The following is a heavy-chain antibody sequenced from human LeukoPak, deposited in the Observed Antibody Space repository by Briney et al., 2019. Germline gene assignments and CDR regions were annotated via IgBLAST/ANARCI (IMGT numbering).Heavy chain of an antibody. CDR2: ISGSGGST. D-gene: IGHD3-10*01. CDR1: GFTFSSYA. CDR3: AKEHGSGSYYVGY. V-gene: IGHV3-23*01. Sequence: PGGSLRLSCAATGFTFSSYAMSWVRQAPGKGLEWVSGISGSGGSTYYADSVKGRFTISRDNSKNTLYLQMNSLGAEDTAVYYCAKEHGSGSYYVGYWGQGTLVTVSS. J-gene: IGHJ4*02.